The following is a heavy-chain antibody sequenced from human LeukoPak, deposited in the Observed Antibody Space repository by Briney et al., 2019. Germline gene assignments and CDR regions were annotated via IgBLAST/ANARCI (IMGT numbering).Heavy chain of an antibody. CDR1: GFTFSSYD. D-gene: IGHD3-16*01. J-gene: IGHJ6*03. Sequence: GGSLRLSCAASGFTFSSYDMHWVRQATGKGLEWVSAIGTAGDTYYPGSVKGRFTISRENAKNSLYLQMNSLRAGDTAVYYCARPLRPHYYYYYMDVWGKGTTVTVSS. CDR3: ARPLRPHYYYYYMDV. CDR2: IGTAGDT. V-gene: IGHV3-13*01.